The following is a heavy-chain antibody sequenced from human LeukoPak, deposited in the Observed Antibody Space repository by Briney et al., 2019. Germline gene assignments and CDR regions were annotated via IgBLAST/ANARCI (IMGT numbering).Heavy chain of an antibody. CDR2: INPNSGGT. CDR1: GYTFTGYY. J-gene: IGHJ5*02. D-gene: IGHD6-13*01. CDR3: ARAALAAAGTRGTFDP. V-gene: IGHV1-2*02. Sequence: ASVKVSCKASGYTFTGYYMHWVRQAPGQGLGWMGWINPNSGGTNYAQKFQGRVTMTRDTSISTAYMELSRLRSDDTAVYYCARAALAAAGTRGTFDPWGQGTLVTVSS.